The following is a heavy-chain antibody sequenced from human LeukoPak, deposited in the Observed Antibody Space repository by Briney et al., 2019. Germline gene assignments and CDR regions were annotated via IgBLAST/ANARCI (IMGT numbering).Heavy chain of an antibody. V-gene: IGHV4-59*08. CDR2: IYYSGST. CDR1: GGSISSYY. Sequence: SETLSLTCTVSGGSISSYYSSWIRQPPGKGLEWIGYIYYSGSTNSNPSLRSRVTISVDTSKKQFSLKLTSVTAADTAVYYCARHFGSGYDSAWFDPWGQGTLVTVSS. CDR3: ARHFGSGYDSAWFDP. D-gene: IGHD5-12*01. J-gene: IGHJ5*02.